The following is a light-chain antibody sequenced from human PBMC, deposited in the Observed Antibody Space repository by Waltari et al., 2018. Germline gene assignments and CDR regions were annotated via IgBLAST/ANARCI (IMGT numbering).Light chain of an antibody. CDR2: RSY. Sequence: QSVLTQSPSASGTPGQRVTISCSGSSSNIGANHVYSYQQFPGTAPRLLIYRSYQRPSGVPDRFSGSKSGTSASLAISGLRSEDEADYYCATWDDSLNAWVFGGGTRLTAL. CDR1: SSNIGANH. V-gene: IGLV1-47*01. CDR3: ATWDDSLNAWV. J-gene: IGLJ3*02.